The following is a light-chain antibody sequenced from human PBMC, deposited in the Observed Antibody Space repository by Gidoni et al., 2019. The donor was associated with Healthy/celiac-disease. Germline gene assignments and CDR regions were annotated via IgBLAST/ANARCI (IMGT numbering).Light chain of an antibody. CDR2: AAS. CDR3: QQYYSYPPFT. Sequence: AIRMTQSPSSLSASTGDRVTITCRASQGISSYLAWYQQKPGKAPKLLIYAASTLQRGVPSRFSGSGSGTDFTLTISCLQSEDFATYYCQQYYSYPPFTFGPGTKVDIK. V-gene: IGKV1-8*01. J-gene: IGKJ3*01. CDR1: QGISSY.